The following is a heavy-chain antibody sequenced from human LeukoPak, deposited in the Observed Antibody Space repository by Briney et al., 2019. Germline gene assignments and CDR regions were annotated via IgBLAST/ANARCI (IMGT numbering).Heavy chain of an antibody. V-gene: IGHV4-34*01. CDR2: INHSGST. Sequence: SETLSLTCAVYGGSFSGYYWSWIRQPPGKGLECIGEINHSGSTNYNPSLKSRVTISVDTSKNQFSLKLSSVTAADTAVYYCARTEGKTPFDYWGQGTLVTVSS. D-gene: IGHD3-10*01. CDR3: ARTEGKTPFDY. J-gene: IGHJ4*02. CDR1: GGSFSGYY.